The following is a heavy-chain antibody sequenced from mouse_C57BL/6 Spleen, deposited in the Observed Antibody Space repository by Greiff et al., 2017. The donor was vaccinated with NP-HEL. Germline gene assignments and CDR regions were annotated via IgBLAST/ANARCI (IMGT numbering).Heavy chain of an antibody. J-gene: IGHJ2*01. D-gene: IGHD2-5*01. V-gene: IGHV3-6*01. Sequence: EVQLQQSGPGLVKPSQSLSLTCSVTGYSITSGYYWNWIRQFPGNKLEWMGYISYDGSNNYNPSLKNRISITRDTSKNQFFLKLNSVTTEDTATYYCARGGYSNYGFDYWGQGTTLTVSS. CDR3: ARGGYSNYGFDY. CDR1: GYSITSGYY. CDR2: ISYDGSN.